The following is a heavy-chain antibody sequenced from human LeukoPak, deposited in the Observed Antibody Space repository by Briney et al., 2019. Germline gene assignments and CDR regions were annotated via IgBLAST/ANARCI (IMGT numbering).Heavy chain of an antibody. CDR2: IYPGDSDT. Sequence: GGALKISCKGSGSRFTSYWIGGARQMPGKGLEGMGIIYPGDSDTRYSPSFQGQVTISATKSICTAYLQWSSLKASDTAMYYCASHTVAGFDASDIWGQGTMVTVSS. J-gene: IGHJ3*02. V-gene: IGHV5-51*01. CDR3: ASHTVAGFDASDI. D-gene: IGHD6-19*01. CDR1: GSRFTSYW.